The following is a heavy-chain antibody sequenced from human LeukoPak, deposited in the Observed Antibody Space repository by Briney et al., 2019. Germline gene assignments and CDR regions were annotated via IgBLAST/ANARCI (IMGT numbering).Heavy chain of an antibody. V-gene: IGHV3-30*18. CDR3: AKEGTPQVSTWYDL. CDR2: ISYEGGTQ. J-gene: IGHJ5*02. Sequence: GMSLRLSCAASGVILSPYGMHWVRRAPGKGLEWVAVISYEGGTQHYADSVKGRFIISRDNPRNTLYLQMNILRTEDTAVYYCAKEGTPQVSTWYDLWGQGTQVIVSS. D-gene: IGHD3-10*01. CDR1: GVILSPYG.